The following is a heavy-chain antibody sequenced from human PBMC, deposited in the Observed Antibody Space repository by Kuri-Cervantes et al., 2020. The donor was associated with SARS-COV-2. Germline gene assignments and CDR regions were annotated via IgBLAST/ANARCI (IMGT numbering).Heavy chain of an antibody. CDR3: ARDRKVPANRDAFDI. V-gene: IGHV4-34*01. J-gene: IGHJ3*02. CDR1: TGSFSNYY. D-gene: IGHD2-2*01. Sequence: SETLSLTCAVYTGSFSNYYWSWIRQPPGKGLEWIGEIYHGGSTNYNPSLKSRVTVSIDKSKKQFPLNLRSVTAADTAVYYCARDRKVPANRDAFDIWGPGTMVTVSS. CDR2: IYHGGST.